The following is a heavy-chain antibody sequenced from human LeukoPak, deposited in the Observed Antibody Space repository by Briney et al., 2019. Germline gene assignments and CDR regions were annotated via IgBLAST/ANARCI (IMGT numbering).Heavy chain of an antibody. D-gene: IGHD2-2*01. J-gene: IGHJ3*02. CDR2: TSYSGST. V-gene: IGHV4-39*01. Sequence: SETLSLTCTVSVGSITSSSYYWGWIRQPPGKGLEWIASTSYSGSTYYNPSLKSRVTISVDTSKNQFSLKLSSVTAADTAVYYCARLPFCSSTSCSGHSAFDIWGQGTMVTVSS. CDR1: VGSITSSSYY. CDR3: ARLPFCSSTSCSGHSAFDI.